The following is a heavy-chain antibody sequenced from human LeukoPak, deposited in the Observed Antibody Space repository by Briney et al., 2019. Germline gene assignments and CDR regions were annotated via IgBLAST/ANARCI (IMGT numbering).Heavy chain of an antibody. D-gene: IGHD4/OR15-4a*01. CDR3: AREDLGAAYFDF. V-gene: IGHV6-1*01. CDR1: GVSVSTNNVA. CDR2: TYYRSKWYN. Sequence: SQTLSLTCAISGVSVSTNNVAWNWIRQSPSRGLEWLGRTYYRSKWYNDYAVSVKSRITINPDTSKNQFSLQLNSVTPDDTAMYYCAREDLGAAYFDFWGQGTLVTVSS. J-gene: IGHJ4*02.